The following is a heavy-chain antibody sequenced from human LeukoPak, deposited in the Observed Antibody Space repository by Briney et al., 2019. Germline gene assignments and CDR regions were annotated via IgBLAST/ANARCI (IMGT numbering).Heavy chain of an antibody. D-gene: IGHD1-14*01. CDR3: VRGRNSFDY. Sequence: PGGSLRLSCAVSGFISSDHYMDWVRQAPGKGPECIARSTNKASGYTTHYAASVQGRFTISRDDSKNTLFLQMNSLKNEDTAVYFCVRGRNSFDYWGQGTLVSVSS. CDR2: STNKASGYTT. J-gene: IGHJ4*02. CDR1: GFISSDHY. V-gene: IGHV3-72*01.